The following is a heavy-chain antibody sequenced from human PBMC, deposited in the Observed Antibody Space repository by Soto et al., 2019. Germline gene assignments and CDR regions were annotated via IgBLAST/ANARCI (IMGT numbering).Heavy chain of an antibody. V-gene: IGHV3-23*01. Sequence: EVQLLESGGGLVQPGESLRLSCAASGFTFSSYAMSWVRQAPGKGLEWVSVISGSDDSTYYADSVKGRFTISRDNSKNAVNLQMNSLRAEDTAVYYCAKRSSPSTFDYWGQGTLVTVSP. D-gene: IGHD6-6*01. CDR3: AKRSSPSTFDY. J-gene: IGHJ4*02. CDR2: ISGSDDST. CDR1: GFTFSSYA.